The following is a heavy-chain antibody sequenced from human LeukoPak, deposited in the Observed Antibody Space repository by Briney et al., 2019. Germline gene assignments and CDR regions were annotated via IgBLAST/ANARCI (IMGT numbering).Heavy chain of an antibody. Sequence: GGSLRLSCAASGFTLRSYWMHWVRQAPGKGLVWVSRINSDGISTTYADSVKGRFTISRDNAKNTLFLQMNSLRAEDTAVYYCASPYSSSWPTNNHFDYWGQGTLVTVSS. V-gene: IGHV3-74*01. CDR2: INSDGIST. CDR1: GFTLRSYW. CDR3: ASPYSSSWPTNNHFDY. D-gene: IGHD6-13*01. J-gene: IGHJ4*02.